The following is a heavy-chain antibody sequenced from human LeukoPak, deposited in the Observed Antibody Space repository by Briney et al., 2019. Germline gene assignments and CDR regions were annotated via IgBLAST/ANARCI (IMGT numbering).Heavy chain of an antibody. D-gene: IGHD1-14*01. CDR3: VKDNPLDY. J-gene: IGHJ4*02. CDR2: IRYDGTSE. Sequence: PGGALRLPFGASGFTLRNYWVHWVPQAPGKGLDWVAFIRYDGTSEYYADSVKGRFTISRDNSKNTLFLQMNSLRPEDTAVYYCVKDNPLDYWGQGTLVIVSS. V-gene: IGHV3-30*02. CDR1: GFTLRNYW.